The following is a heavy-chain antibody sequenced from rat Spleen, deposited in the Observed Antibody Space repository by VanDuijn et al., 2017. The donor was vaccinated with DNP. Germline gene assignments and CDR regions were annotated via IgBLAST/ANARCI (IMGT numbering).Heavy chain of an antibody. V-gene: IGHV2-8*01. CDR2: MRYNGDT. J-gene: IGHJ2*01. D-gene: IGHD1-11*01. CDR1: GFSLTGYS. CDR3: VRDQIGSSGLRS. Sequence: QVQLEESGPGLMQPSETLSLTCAVSGFSLTGYSVFWVRQPSGKGLEWMGRMRYNGDTSYNSALKSRLSISRDTSKSQVFLKMNSLQTEDTATYYCVRDQIGSSGLRSWGQGVMVTVSS.